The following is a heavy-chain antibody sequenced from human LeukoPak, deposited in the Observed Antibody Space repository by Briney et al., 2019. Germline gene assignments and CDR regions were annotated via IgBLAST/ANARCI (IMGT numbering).Heavy chain of an antibody. CDR2: INPSGGNT. D-gene: IGHD3-22*01. J-gene: IGHJ4*02. CDR1: GYTFTSDY. V-gene: IGHV1-46*01. Sequence: ASVKVSCKASGYTFTSDYMHWVRQAPGQGLEWMGIINPSGGNTEYEQKFQGRITMTRDTSTSTAYMELSRLRSDDTAVYYCARAYDSSGLFNVYYFDYWGQGTLVTVSS. CDR3: ARAYDSSGLFNVYYFDY.